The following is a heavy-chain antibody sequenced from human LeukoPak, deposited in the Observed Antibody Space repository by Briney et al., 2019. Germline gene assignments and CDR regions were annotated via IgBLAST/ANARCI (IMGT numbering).Heavy chain of an antibody. CDR1: GGTFSSYA. CDR2: IIPIFGTA. J-gene: IGHJ4*02. Sequence: SVKVSCKASGGTFSSYAISWVRQAPGQGLEWMGGIIPIFGTANYAQKFQGRVTITADKSTSTAYMELSSLRSEDTAVYYCARDISVRGYLNYWGQGTLVTVSS. D-gene: IGHD5-18*01. V-gene: IGHV1-69*06. CDR3: ARDISVRGYLNY.